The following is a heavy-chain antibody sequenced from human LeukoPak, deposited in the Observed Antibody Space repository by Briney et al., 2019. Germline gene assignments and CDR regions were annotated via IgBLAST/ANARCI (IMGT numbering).Heavy chain of an antibody. D-gene: IGHD3-3*01. V-gene: IGHV3-23*01. J-gene: IGHJ4*02. CDR1: GFTFSTCN. CDR2: ISGSGGST. Sequence: GGSLRLSCAASGFTFSTCNMSWVRQAPGKGLEWVSAISGSGGSTYYADSVKGRFTISRDNSKNTLYLQMNSLRAEDTAVYYCAKDVGYDFWSGYYPFDYWGQGTLVTVSS. CDR3: AKDVGYDFWSGYYPFDY.